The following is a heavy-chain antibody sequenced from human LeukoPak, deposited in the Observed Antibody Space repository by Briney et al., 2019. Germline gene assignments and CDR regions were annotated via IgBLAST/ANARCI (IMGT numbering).Heavy chain of an antibody. Sequence: GGSLRLSCAASGFSFSSYRMNWVRQAPGKGLEWVSSVSNSGDYIHYADSVKGRFTISRDNSKNSLYLQMNSLRAEDTAVYYCARTPIHYDSSGSTWGAFDIWGQGTMVTVSS. CDR1: GFSFSSYR. D-gene: IGHD3-22*01. CDR2: VSNSGDYI. V-gene: IGHV3-21*06. CDR3: ARTPIHYDSSGSTWGAFDI. J-gene: IGHJ3*02.